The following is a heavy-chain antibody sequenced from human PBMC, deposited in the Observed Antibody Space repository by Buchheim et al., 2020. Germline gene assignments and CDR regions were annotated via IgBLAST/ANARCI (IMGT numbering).Heavy chain of an antibody. V-gene: IGHV4-34*01. CDR2: INHSGST. Sequence: QVQLQQWGAGLLKPSETLSLTCAVYGGSFSGNYWSWIRQSPGKGLEWIGEINHSGSTTYNPSLKRRLTISVDTSKNQFSLKLSSVTAADTAVYYCARELGYCVGTNCYGGVFEYWGQGTL. CDR1: GGSFSGNY. CDR3: ARELGYCVGTNCYGGVFEY. D-gene: IGHD2-2*03. J-gene: IGHJ4*02.